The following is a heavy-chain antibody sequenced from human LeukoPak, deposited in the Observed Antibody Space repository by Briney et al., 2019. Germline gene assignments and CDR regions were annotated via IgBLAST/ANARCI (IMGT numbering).Heavy chain of an antibody. D-gene: IGHD3-3*01. Sequence: SETLSLTCAVSSYYINSGNWWGWIRQPPGKRLEWIGHIYYSGSTNYNPSLKSRVTISVDTSKNQFSLKLSSVTAADTAVYYCASRSSIWSGYQDTLYYFDSWGQGTLVTVSS. CDR3: ASRSSIWSGYQDTLYYFDS. V-gene: IGHV4-28*01. CDR1: SYYINSGNW. J-gene: IGHJ4*02. CDR2: IYYSGST.